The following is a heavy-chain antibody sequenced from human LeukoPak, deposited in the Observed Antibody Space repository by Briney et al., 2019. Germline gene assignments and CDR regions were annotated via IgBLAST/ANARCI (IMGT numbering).Heavy chain of an antibody. D-gene: IGHD3-10*01. CDR3: ARTITMVRGVIIYPNYFDY. CDR2: IYPGDSDT. CDR1: GHSFTSYW. Sequence: GESLKISCKGSGHSFTSYWIGWVRQMPGKGLEWMGIIYPGDSDTRYSPSFQGQVTISADKSISTAYLQWSSLKASDTAMYYCARTITMVRGVIIYPNYFDYWGQGTLVTVSS. J-gene: IGHJ4*02. V-gene: IGHV5-51*01.